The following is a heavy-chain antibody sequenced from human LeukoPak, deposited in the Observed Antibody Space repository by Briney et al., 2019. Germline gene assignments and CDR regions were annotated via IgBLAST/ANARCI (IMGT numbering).Heavy chain of an antibody. CDR3: ARLVRRCTGGTCYPSYFDY. CDR1: GYSFANYW. J-gene: IGHJ4*02. Sequence: GESLKISCEGSGYSFANYWIGWVRQMPGKGLEWMGIIYPGDFDTRYSPSFQGQVTISADKSISTAYLQWSSLEASDTAMYYCARLVRRCTGGTCYPSYFDYWSQGTLVTVSS. CDR2: IYPGDFDT. D-gene: IGHD2-15*01. V-gene: IGHV5-51*01.